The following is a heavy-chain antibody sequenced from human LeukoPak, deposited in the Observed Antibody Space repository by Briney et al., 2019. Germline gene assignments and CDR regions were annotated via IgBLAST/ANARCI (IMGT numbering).Heavy chain of an antibody. CDR1: GGSISSSSYY. CDR3: ARLVSYSSGWSIIDY. V-gene: IGHV4-39*01. J-gene: IGHJ4*02. Sequence: SETLSLTCTVSGGSISSSSYYWGWIRQPPGKGLEWIGSIYYSGSTSYNPSLKSRVTISVDTSKNQFSLKLSSVTAADTAVYYCARLVSYSSGWSIIDYWGQGTLVTVSS. D-gene: IGHD6-19*01. CDR2: IYYSGST.